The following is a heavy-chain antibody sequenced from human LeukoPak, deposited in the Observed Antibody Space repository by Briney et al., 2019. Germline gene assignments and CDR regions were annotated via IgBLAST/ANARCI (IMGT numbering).Heavy chain of an antibody. CDR1: GFTFSSNY. J-gene: IGHJ5*02. CDR3: ARGGNYYGSGSYYDNWFDP. Sequence: GGSLRLSCAASGFTFSSNYMSWVRQAPGKGLEWVSVIYSGGSTYYADSVKGRFTISRDNSKNTLYLQMNSLRAEDTAVYYCARGGNYYGSGSYYDNWFDPWGQGTLVAVSS. V-gene: IGHV3-66*01. CDR2: IYSGGST. D-gene: IGHD3-10*01.